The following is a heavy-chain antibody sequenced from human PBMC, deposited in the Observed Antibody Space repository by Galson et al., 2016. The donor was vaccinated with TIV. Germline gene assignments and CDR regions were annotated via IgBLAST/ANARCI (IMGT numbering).Heavy chain of an antibody. J-gene: IGHJ3*02. Sequence: SLTCTVSGGSISSGTYFWSWIRQPAGKGLEWIGRIYISGATNYNPSLKSRVTISVDTSKDQFSLKLNSLTAADTAVYYCARAHSYGWDNGDDAFDIWGQGTTVTVSS. CDR2: IYISGAT. V-gene: IGHV4-61*02. CDR3: ARAHSYGWDNGDDAFDI. CDR1: GGSISSGTYF. D-gene: IGHD6-19*01.